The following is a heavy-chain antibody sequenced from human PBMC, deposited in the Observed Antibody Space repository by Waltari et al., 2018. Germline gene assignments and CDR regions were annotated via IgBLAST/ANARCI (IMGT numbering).Heavy chain of an antibody. V-gene: IGHV4-59*01. CDR2: IYYSGST. D-gene: IGHD5-18*01. J-gene: IGHJ6*02. CDR3: ARSVYSYDYYYYGMDV. Sequence: QVQLQESGPGLVKPSETLSLTCTVSGGSISSYYWSWIRQPPGKGLEWIGYIYYSGSTNYNPSLKSRVTISVDTSKNQFSLKLSAVTAADTAVYYCARSVYSYDYYYYGMDVWGQGTTVTVSS. CDR1: GGSISSYY.